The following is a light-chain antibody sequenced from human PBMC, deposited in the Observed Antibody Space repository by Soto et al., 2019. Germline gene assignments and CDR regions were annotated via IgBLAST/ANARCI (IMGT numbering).Light chain of an antibody. CDR1: QSISRN. CDR3: QQYGNAPFT. V-gene: IGKV3-15*01. Sequence: IVMTQSPATLSLSPGERATLSCRASQSISRNLAWYQQKPGQTPRLLIYGASTRATGIPARFSGSGSRTEFTLTINSLKYEDFAVYYCQQYGNAPFTFGPGTKVDIK. CDR2: GAS. J-gene: IGKJ3*01.